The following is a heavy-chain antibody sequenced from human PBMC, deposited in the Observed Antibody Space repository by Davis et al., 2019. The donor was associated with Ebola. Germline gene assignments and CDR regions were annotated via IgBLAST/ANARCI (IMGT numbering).Heavy chain of an antibody. CDR2: IYAGDSDS. CDR3: ARQGGSGWYSPFDC. D-gene: IGHD6-19*01. J-gene: IGHJ4*02. CDR1: GYGFADYW. V-gene: IGHV5-51*01. Sequence: GESLKISCKGSGYGFADYWIAWVRQTPGKGLEWMGIIYAGDSDSRYSPSFEGQVTISVDRSITTAYLQWSSLKASDTAIYYCARQGGSGWYSPFDCWGQGTQVTVSS.